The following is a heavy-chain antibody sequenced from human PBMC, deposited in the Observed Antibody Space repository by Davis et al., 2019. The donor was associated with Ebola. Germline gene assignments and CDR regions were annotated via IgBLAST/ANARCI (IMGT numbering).Heavy chain of an antibody. CDR2: ISSSSSTI. J-gene: IGHJ5*02. CDR1: GFTFSGYA. V-gene: IGHV3-48*01. D-gene: IGHD2/OR15-2a*01. Sequence: GGSLRLSCVASGFTFSGYAMHWVRQAPGKGLEWVSYISSSSSTIYYADSVKGRFTISRDNSKNTLYLQMNSLRVQDTAVYYCARDPDTSGYYSWFDPWGQGTLVTVSS. CDR3: ARDPDTSGYYSWFDP.